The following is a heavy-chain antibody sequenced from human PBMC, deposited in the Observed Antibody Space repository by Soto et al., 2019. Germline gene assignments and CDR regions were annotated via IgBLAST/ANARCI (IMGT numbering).Heavy chain of an antibody. CDR3: ASRTTLAIFDYGMDV. V-gene: IGHV3-30-3*01. CDR1: GFTFTSYA. J-gene: IGHJ6*02. D-gene: IGHD3-3*01. CDR2: ISNDGSNY. Sequence: QVQLVESGGGVVQPGRSLRLSCAASGFTFTSYAMHWDRQAPGKGLEWVAVISNDGSNYYYPDSVRGPFTISRDNTKNTLLLQMSRMRGEDSGVYYCASRTTLAIFDYGMDVWGHGATVTFS.